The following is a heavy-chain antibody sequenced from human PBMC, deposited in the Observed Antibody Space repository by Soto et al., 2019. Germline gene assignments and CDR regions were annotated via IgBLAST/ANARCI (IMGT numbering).Heavy chain of an antibody. Sequence: EVQLLESGGGLVQPGGSLRLSCAASGFTFSSYAMSWVRQAPGKGLEWVSAISGSGGSTYYADSVKGRFTISRDNSKNTLYLKMNSLRAEDTAVYYSAKDNLRTYYGSGSQNYFDYWGPGTLVTVAS. V-gene: IGHV3-23*01. J-gene: IGHJ4*02. D-gene: IGHD3-10*01. CDR1: GFTFSSYA. CDR2: ISGSGGST. CDR3: AKDNLRTYYGSGSQNYFDY.